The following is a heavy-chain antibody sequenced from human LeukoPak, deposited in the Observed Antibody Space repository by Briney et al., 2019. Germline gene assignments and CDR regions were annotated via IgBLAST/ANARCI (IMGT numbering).Heavy chain of an antibody. J-gene: IGHJ4*02. V-gene: IGHV4-61*01. Sequence: SETLSLTCTVSGYSISSGYYWGWIRQPPGKGLEWIGYIYYSGSTNYNPSLKSRVTISVDTSKNQFSLKLSSVTAADTAVYYCARVGVGALDYWGQGTLVTVSS. CDR2: IYYSGST. D-gene: IGHD1-26*01. CDR3: ARVGVGALDY. CDR1: GYSISSGYY.